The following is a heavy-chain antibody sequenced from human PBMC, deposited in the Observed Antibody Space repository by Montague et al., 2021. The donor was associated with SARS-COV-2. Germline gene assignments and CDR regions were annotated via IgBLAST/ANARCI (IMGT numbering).Heavy chain of an antibody. Sequence: TLSLTCTASGGSITSGGYYWTWIRQHPGKGLEWIGYIYHTGSTYYNPSLQSRLRTSVDTSKNEFSLTLTSVTAADTAIYYCARDRGWGSRGAGYIDLWGHGTLVTVSS. J-gene: IGHJ2*01. CDR1: GGSITSGGYY. CDR3: ARDRGWGSRGAGYIDL. D-gene: IGHD2-21*01. CDR2: IYHTGST. V-gene: IGHV4-31*03.